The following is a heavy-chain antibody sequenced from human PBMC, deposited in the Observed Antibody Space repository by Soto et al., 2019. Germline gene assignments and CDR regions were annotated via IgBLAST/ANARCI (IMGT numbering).Heavy chain of an antibody. CDR3: ARTYDGSGPNSGGYGFDI. V-gene: IGHV4-61*08. CDR2: IYYSGST. D-gene: IGHD3-22*01. CDR1: GGSISSGGYS. Sequence: PSETLCVTCAVAGGSISSGGYSWSWIRQPPGKGLEWIGCIYYSGSTNYNPSLKSRVTISVDTSKNQFSLKLSSVTAADTAVYYCARTYDGSGPNSGGYGFDIWGQGTMVTVSS. J-gene: IGHJ3*02.